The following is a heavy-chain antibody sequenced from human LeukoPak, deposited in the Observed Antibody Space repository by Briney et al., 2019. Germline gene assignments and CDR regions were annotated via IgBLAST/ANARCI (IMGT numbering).Heavy chain of an antibody. CDR1: GFTFSDYY. J-gene: IGHJ3*02. D-gene: IGHD3-22*01. Sequence: GGSLRLSCAASGFTFSDYYMSWIRQAPGKGLEWVSYISSSGSTIYYADSVKGRFTISRDNAKNSLYLQMNSLRSEDTAVYYCARDYYDSSGYYYLAFDIWGQGTMVTVSS. V-gene: IGHV3-11*01. CDR3: ARDYYDSSGYYYLAFDI. CDR2: ISSSGSTI.